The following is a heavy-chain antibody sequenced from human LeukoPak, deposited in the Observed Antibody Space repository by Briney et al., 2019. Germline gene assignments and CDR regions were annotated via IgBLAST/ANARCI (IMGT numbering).Heavy chain of an antibody. CDR2: VSHGGSTQ. Sequence: PGGSLRLSCAASGFSFTIHAMHWVRQAPGKGLEWVAVVSHGGSTQYYTDSVRGRFTISRDNSKSTFYLQMNRLRTDDTAVYYCARAIVGTENFDYWGQGTLVTVSS. CDR1: GFSFTIHA. V-gene: IGHV3-30*10. J-gene: IGHJ4*02. CDR3: ARAIVGTENFDY. D-gene: IGHD5-12*01.